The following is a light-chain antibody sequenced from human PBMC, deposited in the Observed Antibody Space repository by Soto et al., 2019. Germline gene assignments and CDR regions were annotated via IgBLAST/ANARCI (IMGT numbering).Light chain of an antibody. CDR2: EVT. V-gene: IGLV2-14*01. CDR3: SSFTSRFTFNYI. Sequence: LTQPASVSGSPGQSITISCTGTSSDVGGYNYVSWYQQHPGKAPKIIIYEVTNRPSGVSNRFSGSKSGNTASLTISGLQAEDDADYYCSSFTSRFTFNYIFGTGTKVTV. J-gene: IGLJ1*01. CDR1: SSDVGGYNY.